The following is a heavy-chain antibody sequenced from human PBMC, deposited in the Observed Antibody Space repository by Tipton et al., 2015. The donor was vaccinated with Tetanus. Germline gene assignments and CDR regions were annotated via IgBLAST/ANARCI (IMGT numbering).Heavy chain of an antibody. CDR3: ARVSRRNFYFDY. J-gene: IGHJ4*02. V-gene: IGHV4-59*01. Sequence: TLSLTCTVSGGSISGSYWNWIRQPPGKGLEWIGYVYYNGNTHYNPALKSRVTISVDTSKNQFSLKLSSVTAADTAVYFCARVSRRNFYFDYWGPGAQVTVSS. D-gene: IGHD2/OR15-2a*01. CDR1: GGSISGSY. CDR2: VYYNGNT.